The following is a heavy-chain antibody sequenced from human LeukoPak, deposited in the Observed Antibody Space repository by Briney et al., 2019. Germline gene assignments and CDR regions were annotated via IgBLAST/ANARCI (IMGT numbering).Heavy chain of an antibody. CDR3: ARDRGVRGEMDF. J-gene: IGHJ4*02. CDR1: GYSISSAYY. D-gene: IGHD3-10*01. CDR2: ILHSGST. Sequence: SEILSFTCAVSGYSISSAYYWGWIRQPPGKGLEWVGSILHSGSTYYNPSLKSRVTISVDTSKNHFSLKLTSVTAADTAVYYCARDRGVRGEMDFWGQGTLVTVSS. V-gene: IGHV4-38-2*02.